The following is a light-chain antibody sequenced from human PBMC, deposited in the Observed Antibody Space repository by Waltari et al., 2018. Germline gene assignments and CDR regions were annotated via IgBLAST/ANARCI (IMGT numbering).Light chain of an antibody. J-gene: IGKJ1*01. Sequence: CRASLGVSSGSLAWYQQTPGQAPRRLWCGGSHRATGIPERCSGSGSATDLTLTISRMDPADIAVYYCEQYGSLLRTSRQGPKVEI. CDR3: EQYGSLLRT. CDR1: LGVSSGS. V-gene: IGKV3-20*01. CDR2: GGS.